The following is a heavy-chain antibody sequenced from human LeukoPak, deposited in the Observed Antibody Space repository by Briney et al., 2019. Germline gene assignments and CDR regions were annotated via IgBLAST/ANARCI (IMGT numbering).Heavy chain of an antibody. CDR2: INPNSGAT. CDR3: AREVSPWGSSFDY. D-gene: IGHD6-6*01. Sequence: GASVKVSCKPSGYTFTGYYMHWVRQAPGQGLEWMGWINPNSGATTYAQKFQGRVTMTTDTSVTTAYMELSRLTSVDMAVYYCAREVSPWGSSFDYWGQGTLVTVSS. CDR1: GYTFTGYY. V-gene: IGHV1-2*02. J-gene: IGHJ4*02.